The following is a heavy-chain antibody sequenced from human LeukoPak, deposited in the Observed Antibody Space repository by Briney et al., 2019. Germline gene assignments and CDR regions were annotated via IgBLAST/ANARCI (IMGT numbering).Heavy chain of an antibody. Sequence: GRSLRLSCTASGFTFGDYAMSWVRQAPGKGLEWVGFIRSKAYGGTTEYAASVKGRFTISRDDSKSIAYLQMNSLKTEDTAVYYCTRVPHLLWFGEFYWGQGTLVTVSS. CDR3: TRVPHLLWFGEFY. V-gene: IGHV3-49*04. CDR1: GFTFGDYA. D-gene: IGHD3-10*01. J-gene: IGHJ4*02. CDR2: IRSKAYGGTT.